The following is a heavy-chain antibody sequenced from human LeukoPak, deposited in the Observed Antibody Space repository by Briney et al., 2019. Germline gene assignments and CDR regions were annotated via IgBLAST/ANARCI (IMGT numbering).Heavy chain of an antibody. J-gene: IGHJ4*02. V-gene: IGHV5-10-1*01. CDR3: ARHDY. CDR2: IDPTDSYT. Sequence: GESLKISCKASGYSLTSYWISWVRQMPGKVLEWMGRIDPTDSYTDYSPSFQGHVTISVDKSINTAYLQWYSLKASDTAMYYCARHDYWGQGTLVTVSS. CDR1: GYSLTSYW.